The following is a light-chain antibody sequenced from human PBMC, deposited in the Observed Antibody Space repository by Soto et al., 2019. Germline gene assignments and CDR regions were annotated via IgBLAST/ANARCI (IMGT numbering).Light chain of an antibody. CDR3: QSYDSSLSGRV. Sequence: QSVLTQPPSVSGAPGQRVTISCTESSSNIGAGYDVHWYQQLPGTAPKLLIHGNTARPSGVPDRFSGSKSGTSASLAITGLQAEDEADYYCQSYDSSLSGRVFGGGTKLTVL. J-gene: IGLJ3*02. CDR2: GNT. V-gene: IGLV1-40*01. CDR1: SSNIGAGYD.